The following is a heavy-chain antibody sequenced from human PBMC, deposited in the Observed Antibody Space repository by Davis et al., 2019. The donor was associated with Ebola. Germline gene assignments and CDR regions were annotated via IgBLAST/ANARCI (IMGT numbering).Heavy chain of an antibody. CDR3: ARDTYYGSGTLDGMDV. CDR1: GFTFSSYA. Sequence: PGGSLRLSCAASGFTFSSYAIHWVRQAPGKGLEWVAVISFDGGNNKHYADSVKGRFTISRDNSKNTVHLQMNSLRAEDTAVYYCARDTYYGSGTLDGMDVWGKGTTVTVSS. J-gene: IGHJ6*04. CDR2: ISFDGGNNK. V-gene: IGHV3-30*03. D-gene: IGHD3-10*01.